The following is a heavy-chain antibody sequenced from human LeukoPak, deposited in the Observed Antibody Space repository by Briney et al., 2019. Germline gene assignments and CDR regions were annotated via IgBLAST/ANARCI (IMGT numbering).Heavy chain of an antibody. CDR2: IGSASSYV. Sequence: GGSLRLSCAASGFTFSTSAMNWVRQAPGKGLEWVAFIGSASSYVFYADSVKGRFTISRDNAKNSLYLQMNSLKAEDTAIYYCATSIGVAVAFDFWGQGTLVTVSS. CDR1: GFTFSTSA. D-gene: IGHD6-19*01. V-gene: IGHV3-21*04. J-gene: IGHJ4*02. CDR3: ATSIGVAVAFDF.